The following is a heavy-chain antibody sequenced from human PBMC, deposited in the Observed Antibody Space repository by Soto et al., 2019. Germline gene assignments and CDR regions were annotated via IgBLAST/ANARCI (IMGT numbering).Heavy chain of an antibody. D-gene: IGHD3-3*01. V-gene: IGHV3-23*01. J-gene: IGHJ6*01. Sequence: GGSLRLSCAASGLTFSSYAMSWVRQAPGKGLEWVSAISGSGGSTYYADSVKGRLTISRDNSKNTLYLQMNSLRAEDTAVYYCAKEGWDWVDFLSGYPAGPYGMDVWGQGTTVPVSS. CDR2: ISGSGGST. CDR1: GLTFSSYA. CDR3: AKEGWDWVDFLSGYPAGPYGMDV.